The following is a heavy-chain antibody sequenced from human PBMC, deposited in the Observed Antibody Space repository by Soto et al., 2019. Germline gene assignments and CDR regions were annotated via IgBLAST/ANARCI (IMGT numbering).Heavy chain of an antibody. CDR2: IYPSDSRT. CDR3: AKFKYITSVRYLQH. CDR1: GYTFANYW. V-gene: IGHV5-51*01. D-gene: IGHD2-8*01. Sequence: EVLLVQSGPEMKKPGESLKISCESSGYTFANYWIGWVRQVPGKGLEWVAIIYPSDSRTIYSPSFQGQVTISADKSICTAYLQWTSLKASDTAIYYCAKFKYITSVRYLQHWGQGTPVIVSS. J-gene: IGHJ1*01.